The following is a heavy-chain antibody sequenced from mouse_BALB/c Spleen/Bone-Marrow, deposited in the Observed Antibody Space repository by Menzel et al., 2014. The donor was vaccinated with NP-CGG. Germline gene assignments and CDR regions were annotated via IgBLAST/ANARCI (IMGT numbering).Heavy chain of an antibody. CDR1: GYTFTSYY. D-gene: IGHD4-1*01. CDR3: TRGRTWVFDY. J-gene: IGHJ2*01. Sequence: QVQLQQSGAELVKPGASVKLSCKASGYTFTSYYMYWVKQRPGQGLEWIGEINPSNGGINFNEKFKSRATLTVDKTSSTAYMQHSSLTSEDSAVYYFTRGRTWVFDYWGQGTTLTVSS. V-gene: IGHV1S81*02. CDR2: INPSNGGI.